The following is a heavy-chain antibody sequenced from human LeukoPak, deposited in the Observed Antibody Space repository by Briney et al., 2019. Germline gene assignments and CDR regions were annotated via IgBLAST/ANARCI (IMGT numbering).Heavy chain of an antibody. D-gene: IGHD4-17*01. CDR1: GGSISSYY. CDR3: ARDQFNYGEDWFDP. Sequence: SETLSLTCTVSGGSISSYYWSWIRQPAGKGLEWIGRIYTSGSTNYNPPLKSRVTMSVDTSKNQFSLKLSSVTAADTAVYYCARDQFNYGEDWFDPWGQGTLVTVSS. V-gene: IGHV4-4*07. J-gene: IGHJ5*02. CDR2: IYTSGST.